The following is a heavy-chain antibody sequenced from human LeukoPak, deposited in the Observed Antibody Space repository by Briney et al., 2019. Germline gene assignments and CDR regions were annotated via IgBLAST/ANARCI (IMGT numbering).Heavy chain of an antibody. J-gene: IGHJ4*02. CDR3: ATTGGYPDY. CDR1: GGSISSYY. Sequence: KPSETLSLTCTVSGGSISSYYWSWIRQPPGKGLEWIGYIYYSGSTNYNPSLKSRVTISVDTSKNQFSLKLSSVTAADTAVYYCATTGGYPDYRGQGTLVTVSS. V-gene: IGHV4-59*01. D-gene: IGHD1-14*01. CDR2: IYYSGST.